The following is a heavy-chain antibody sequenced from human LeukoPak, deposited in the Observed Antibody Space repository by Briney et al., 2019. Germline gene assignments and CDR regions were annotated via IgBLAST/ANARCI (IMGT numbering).Heavy chain of an antibody. CDR1: GFTFSRYG. V-gene: IGHV3-33*01. Sequence: GGSLRLSCAASGFTFSRYGMHWVRQAPGKGLEWVAVIWYDGSNKYYADSVKGRFTISRDNSKNTLYLQMNSLRAEDTAVYYCARESHDYVWGSYRYFDYWGQGTLVTVSS. CDR2: IWYDGSNK. J-gene: IGHJ4*02. D-gene: IGHD3-16*02. CDR3: ARESHDYVWGSYRYFDY.